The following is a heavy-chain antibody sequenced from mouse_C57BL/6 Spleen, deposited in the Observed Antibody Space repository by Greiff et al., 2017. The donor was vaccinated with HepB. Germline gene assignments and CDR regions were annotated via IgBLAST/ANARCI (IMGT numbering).Heavy chain of an antibody. V-gene: IGHV1-69*01. J-gene: IGHJ4*01. CDR2: IDPSDSYN. D-gene: IGHD1-1*02. CDR1: GYTFTSYW. Sequence: QVQLKQPGAELVMPGASVKLSCKASGYTFTSYWMHWVKQRPGQGLEWNGEIDPSDSYNNYNQKFKGKSTLTVDNSSRTAYMQLSSLTSEDSAVYYCARRGGGYYAMDYWGQGTSVTVSS. CDR3: ARRGGGYYAMDY.